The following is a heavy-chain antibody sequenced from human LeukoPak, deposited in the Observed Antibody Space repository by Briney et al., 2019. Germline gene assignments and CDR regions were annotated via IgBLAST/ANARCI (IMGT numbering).Heavy chain of an antibody. J-gene: IGHJ5*02. V-gene: IGHV4-4*09. Sequence: KPSETLSLTCTVSGGSISSYYWSWIRQPPGKGLEWIGYIYTSGSTNYNPSLKSRVTISVDTSKNQFSLKLSSVTAADTAVYYCARLTGPIDWFDPWGQGTLVTVSS. CDR1: GGSISSYY. D-gene: IGHD2-21*01. CDR2: IYTSGST. CDR3: ARLTGPIDWFDP.